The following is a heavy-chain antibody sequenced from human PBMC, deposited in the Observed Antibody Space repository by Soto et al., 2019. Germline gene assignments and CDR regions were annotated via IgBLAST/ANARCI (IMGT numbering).Heavy chain of an antibody. CDR3: ARGPVNLYYDYVWGSYRYIDY. J-gene: IGHJ4*01. D-gene: IGHD3-16*02. Sequence: ASVKVSCKASGYTFTSYDINWVRQATGQGLEWMGWMNPNSGNTGYAQKFQGRVTMTRNTSISTAYMELSSLRSEDTAVYYCARGPVNLYYDYVWGSYRYIDYWG. CDR1: GYTFTSYD. CDR2: MNPNSGNT. V-gene: IGHV1-8*01.